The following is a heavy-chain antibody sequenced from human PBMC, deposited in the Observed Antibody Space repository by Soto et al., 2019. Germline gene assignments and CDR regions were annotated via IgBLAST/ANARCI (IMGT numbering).Heavy chain of an antibody. CDR3: AKGSYCTNGICYNY. D-gene: IGHD2-8*01. J-gene: IGHJ4*02. Sequence: EVQLLESGGGLVQPGGSLRLSCAASGFTVNNHAMHWVRQAPGEGLEWVSGFAGDFINTRYADSVRGRFTISRDTSKNTLSLQMDSLRVEDTAIYYCAKGSYCTNGICYNYWGQGTLVTVSS. CDR2: FAGDFINT. V-gene: IGHV3-23*01. CDR1: GFTVNNHA.